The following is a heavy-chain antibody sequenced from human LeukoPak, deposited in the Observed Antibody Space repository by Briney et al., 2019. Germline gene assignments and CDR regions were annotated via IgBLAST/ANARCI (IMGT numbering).Heavy chain of an antibody. J-gene: IGHJ4*02. Sequence: ASVKVSCKASVYSFTDHYLHWLRQAPGQGLEWMAWIHPKTGVTNYAERSQGRLSLTRDTSISTLYMELNSLTSDDTAVYYCARDHNWGPDYWGQGTLVSVSS. V-gene: IGHV1-2*02. CDR1: VYSFTDHY. CDR3: ARDHNWGPDY. D-gene: IGHD7-27*01. CDR2: IHPKTGVT.